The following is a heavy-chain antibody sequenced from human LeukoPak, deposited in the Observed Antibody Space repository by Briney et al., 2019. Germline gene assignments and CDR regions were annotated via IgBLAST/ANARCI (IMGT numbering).Heavy chain of an antibody. V-gene: IGHV1-69*13. Sequence: SVKVSCKASGGTFSSYAISWVRQAPGQGLEWMGGIIPIFGTANYAQKFQGRVTITADESTSTAYMELSSLRSEDTAVYYCASDNHSKNRKGYFDYWGQGTLVTVSS. J-gene: IGHJ4*02. D-gene: IGHD1-14*01. CDR1: GGTFSSYA. CDR3: ASDNHSKNRKGYFDY. CDR2: IIPIFGTA.